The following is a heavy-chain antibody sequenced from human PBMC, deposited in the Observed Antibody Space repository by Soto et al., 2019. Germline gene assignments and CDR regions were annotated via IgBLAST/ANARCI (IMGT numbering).Heavy chain of an antibody. D-gene: IGHD3-22*01. CDR2: IDPSDSYT. Sequence: GESLKISCKGSGYSFTSYWISWVRQMPGKGLEWMGRIDPSDSYTNYSPSFQGHVTISADKSISTAYLQWSSLKASDTAMYYCARQYYDSSGYYSYYYGMDVWGQGTTVTSP. J-gene: IGHJ6*02. CDR3: ARQYYDSSGYYSYYYGMDV. CDR1: GYSFTSYW. V-gene: IGHV5-10-1*01.